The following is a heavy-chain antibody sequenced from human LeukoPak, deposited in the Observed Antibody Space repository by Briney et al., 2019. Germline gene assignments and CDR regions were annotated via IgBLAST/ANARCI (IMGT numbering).Heavy chain of an antibody. D-gene: IGHD1-1*01. V-gene: IGHV4-30-2*01. Sequence: KSSETLSLTCTVSGGSISSGGYYWSWIRQPPGKGLEWIGYIYHSGSAYYNPSLKSRVTISVDRSKNQFSLKLSSVTAADTAVYYCARNEFEAFDIWGQGTMVTVSS. CDR2: IYHSGSA. CDR3: ARNEFEAFDI. CDR1: GGSISSGGYY. J-gene: IGHJ3*02.